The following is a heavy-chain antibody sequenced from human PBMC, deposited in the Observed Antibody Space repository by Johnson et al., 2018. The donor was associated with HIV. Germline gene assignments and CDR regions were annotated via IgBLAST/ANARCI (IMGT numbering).Heavy chain of an antibody. CDR2: MWYDGSNK. V-gene: IGHV3-33*01. CDR1: GFTFSTYG. J-gene: IGHJ3*02. Sequence: QVQLVESGGGLVQPGGSLRLSCAASGFTFSTYGMHWVRQAPGKGLEWVAVMWYDGSNKYYADSVKGRFTISRDNSKNTLYLQMNSLRAEDTAVYYCARDTWDAFDIWGQGTMVTVSS. CDR3: ARDTWDAFDI.